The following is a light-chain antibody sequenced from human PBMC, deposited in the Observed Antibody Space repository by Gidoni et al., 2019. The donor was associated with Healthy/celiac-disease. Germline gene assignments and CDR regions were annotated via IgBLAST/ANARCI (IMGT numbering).Light chain of an antibody. CDR3: NSRDSSGNPWV. Sequence: SSELKQDPAVSVAWGQTDRITCQGDSLRSYSASGYQQKPGQAPVLVIYGTNNRPSGIPDRFSGSSSGNTASLTITGAQAEDEADYYCNSRDSSGNPWVFGGGTKLTVL. V-gene: IGLV3-19*01. CDR1: SLRSYS. J-gene: IGLJ3*02. CDR2: GTN.